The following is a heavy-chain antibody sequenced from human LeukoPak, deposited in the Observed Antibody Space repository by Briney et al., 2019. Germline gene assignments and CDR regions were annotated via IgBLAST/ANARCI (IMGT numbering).Heavy chain of an antibody. CDR3: ARADASQLGLWFDP. V-gene: IGHV1-18*01. CDR2: ISAYNGNT. J-gene: IGHJ5*02. CDR1: GYTFPSYG. Sequence: GASVKVSRKTSGYTFPSYGICWVRQAPRPGMEWMGWISAYNGNTNYAQKLQGRVTMTTDTSTSTAYMELRSLRSDDTAVYYCARADASQLGLWFDPWGQGTLVTVSS. D-gene: IGHD6-6*01.